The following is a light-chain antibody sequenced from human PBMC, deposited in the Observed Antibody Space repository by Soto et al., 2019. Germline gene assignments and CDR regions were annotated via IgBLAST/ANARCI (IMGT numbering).Light chain of an antibody. CDR2: HAS. Sequence: EVVFTQSPATLSLSPRERATLSCTGSQSVSNSYLAWYKQRPGQAPRLLGYHASSRATGIPDRFSGSGSGTEFTLTISRLEPEDFEVFYCQQYAISPITFGQGTRLEIK. J-gene: IGKJ5*01. V-gene: IGKV3-20*01. CDR1: QSVSNSY. CDR3: QQYAISPIT.